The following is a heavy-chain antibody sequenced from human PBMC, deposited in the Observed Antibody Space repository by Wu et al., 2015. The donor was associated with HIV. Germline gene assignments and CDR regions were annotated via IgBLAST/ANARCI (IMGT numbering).Heavy chain of an antibody. CDR3: ARVFVVVPAGFSGEITAFDI. V-gene: IGHV1-2*02. Sequence: QVQLVQSGAEVKKPGASVKVSCKASGYTFTGYYIHWVRQAPGQGLEWMGWINPDSGGTRYAEKFQDRVTMTSDTSSNTAYMELSSLRSDDTAVYYCARVFVVVPAGFSGEITAFDIWGQGTMVAVSS. D-gene: IGHD2-2*01. CDR2: INPDSGGT. J-gene: IGHJ3*02. CDR1: GYTFTGYY.